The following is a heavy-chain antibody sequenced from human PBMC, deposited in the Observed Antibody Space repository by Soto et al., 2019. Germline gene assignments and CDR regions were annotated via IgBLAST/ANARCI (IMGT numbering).Heavy chain of an antibody. CDR1: GFTFSSYA. V-gene: IGHV3-23*01. J-gene: IGHJ4*02. Sequence: GXSLILSCAASGFTFSSYAMSCVRQAPGKGLEWVSAIIDSGGSTYYADSVKGRFTISRDNSKNTLYLQMNSLRAEDTAVYYCAKRAWGYFYFDYWGQGTLVTVSS. D-gene: IGHD1-26*01. CDR3: AKRAWGYFYFDY. CDR2: IIDSGGST.